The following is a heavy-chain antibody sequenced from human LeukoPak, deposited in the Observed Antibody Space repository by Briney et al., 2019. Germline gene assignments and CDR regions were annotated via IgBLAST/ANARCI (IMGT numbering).Heavy chain of an antibody. Sequence: GGSLRLSCAASGFTFSSYGMHWVRQAPGKGLEWVAFIRYDGSNKYYADSVKGRFTISRDNSKNTLYLQMNSLRAEDTAVYYCAKEMATTPYYYYGMDVWGQGTTVTVSS. CDR1: GFTFSSYG. D-gene: IGHD5-24*01. CDR2: IRYDGSNK. V-gene: IGHV3-30*02. CDR3: AKEMATTPYYYYGMDV. J-gene: IGHJ6*02.